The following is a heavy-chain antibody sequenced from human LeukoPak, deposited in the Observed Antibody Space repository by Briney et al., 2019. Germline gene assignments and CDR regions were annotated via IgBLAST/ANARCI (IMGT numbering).Heavy chain of an antibody. CDR3: VRDVMGIVGMDYCDC. CDR2: ISAYNGNT. CDR1: RYIFISYG. V-gene: IGHV1-18*01. D-gene: IGHD5-24*01. J-gene: IGHJ4*02. Sequence: AVHVSRQPSRYIFISYGISWVRQAPGQALEWLGWISAYNGNTKYAQKLQGRVTMTTDTSPSTAYMELKSLRSDDTAAYYFVRDVMGIVGMDYCDCWGQGTLVTVSS.